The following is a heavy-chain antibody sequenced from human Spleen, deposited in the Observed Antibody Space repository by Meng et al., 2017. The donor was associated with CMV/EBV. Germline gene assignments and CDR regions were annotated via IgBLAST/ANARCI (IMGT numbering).Heavy chain of an antibody. Sequence: SVKVSCKASGGTFSSYAISWVRQAPGQGLEWMGGIIPIFGTANYAQKFHGRVTITTDESTSTAYMELSSLRSEDTAVYYCARDSRDTPRFVVVPAAKGHYYYYGMDVWGQGTTVTVSS. CDR3: ARDSRDTPRFVVVPAAKGHYYYYGMDV. V-gene: IGHV1-69*05. D-gene: IGHD2-2*01. CDR2: IIPIFGTA. J-gene: IGHJ6*02. CDR1: GGTFSSYA.